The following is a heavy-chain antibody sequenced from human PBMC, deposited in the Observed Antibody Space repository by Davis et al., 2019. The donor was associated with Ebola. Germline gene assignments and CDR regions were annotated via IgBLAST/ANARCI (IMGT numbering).Heavy chain of an antibody. J-gene: IGHJ4*02. Sequence: GESLKISCAASGFTFSSYAMSWVRQAPGKGLEWVSTIISGGATASYAESVKGRFTISRDIFKNTLYLELSGLRADDTALYYCARATGATVIGYDFDFWGQGTPVTVSS. CDR2: IISGGATA. V-gene: IGHV3-23*01. CDR3: ARATGATVIGYDFDF. D-gene: IGHD5-24*01. CDR1: GFTFSSYA.